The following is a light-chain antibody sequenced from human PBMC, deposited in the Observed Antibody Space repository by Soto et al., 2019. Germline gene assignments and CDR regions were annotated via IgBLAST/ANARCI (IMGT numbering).Light chain of an antibody. Sequence: IHLTQSPSSLSASVGDSVTITCRASQDITSYLAWYQQKPGKAPNLLIYGASTLQSGVPSRFSGSGSGTDFTLTISSLQAEDFASYYCQQTRAYPSTFGQGTKVDIK. V-gene: IGKV1-9*01. CDR2: GAS. CDR1: QDITSY. J-gene: IGKJ1*01. CDR3: QQTRAYPST.